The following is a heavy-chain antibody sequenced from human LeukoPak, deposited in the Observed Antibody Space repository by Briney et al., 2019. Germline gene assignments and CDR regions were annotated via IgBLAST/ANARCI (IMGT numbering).Heavy chain of an antibody. V-gene: IGHV4-34*01. D-gene: IGHD3-22*01. Sequence: SETLSLTCGVDDGSFSGYYWSWIRQPPGKGLEWVGEINHSGGTNYNPSLKGRVTISVDTSKNQFSLKLSSVTAADTAMYYCARGSYCDSSGYYYTFHPYCYYNMDVWGKGTPVTVSS. CDR2: INHSGGT. CDR1: DGSFSGYY. J-gene: IGHJ6*03. CDR3: ARGSYCDSSGYYYTFHPYCYYNMDV.